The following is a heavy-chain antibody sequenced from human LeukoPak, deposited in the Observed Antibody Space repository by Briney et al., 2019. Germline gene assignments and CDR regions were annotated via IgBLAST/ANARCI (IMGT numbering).Heavy chain of an antibody. CDR2: INPNRGDT. D-gene: IGHD3-9*01. CDR1: GYTFTSYD. V-gene: IGHV1-8*01. Sequence: ASVKVSCKASGYTFTSYDIHWVRQATGQGLEWMGRINPNRGDTGYAQKFQGRLTMTRDTSVSTAYMELSSLRSDDTAVYYCARNYDILTGYYIPPFDYWGQGTLVTVSS. J-gene: IGHJ4*02. CDR3: ARNYDILTGYYIPPFDY.